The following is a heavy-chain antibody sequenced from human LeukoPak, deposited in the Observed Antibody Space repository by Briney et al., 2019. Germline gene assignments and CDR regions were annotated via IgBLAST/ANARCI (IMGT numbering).Heavy chain of an antibody. CDR3: ARVPVEQYYSGYDRDAFDI. Sequence: GGSLRLSCAASGFTFSSYGMHWVRQAPGKGLEWVAFIRYDGSNKYYADSVKGRFTISRDNSKNTLYLQMSSLRSEDTAVYYCARVPVEQYYSGYDRDAFDIWGQGTMVTVSS. J-gene: IGHJ3*02. CDR2: IRYDGSNK. V-gene: IGHV3-30*02. D-gene: IGHD5-12*01. CDR1: GFTFSSYG.